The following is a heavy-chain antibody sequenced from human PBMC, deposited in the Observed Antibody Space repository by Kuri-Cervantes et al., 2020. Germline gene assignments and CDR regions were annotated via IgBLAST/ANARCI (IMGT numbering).Heavy chain of an antibody. V-gene: IGHV4-59*12. CDR2: SYFSGST. CDR3: ARGWATERRGRRWRYAFDI. CDR1: GGSISSYY. J-gene: IGHJ3*02. Sequence: SETLSLTCSVSGGSISSYYWSWIRQRPGKGLEWIGYSYFSGSTNYNSSLKSRVTISVDTSKNQFSLKLSSVTDADTAAYYCARGWATERRGRRWRYAFDIWGQGTMVTVSS. D-gene: IGHD5-24*01.